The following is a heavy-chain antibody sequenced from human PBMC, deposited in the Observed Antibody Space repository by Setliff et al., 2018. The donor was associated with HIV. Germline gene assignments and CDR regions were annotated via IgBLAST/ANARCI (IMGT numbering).Heavy chain of an antibody. Sequence: PSETLSLTCSVSGASINSYFWSWIRQPAGKGLEWIGRIHSGGTTNSNPSRKSRVTLSVDTSKNQFSLKLNSVTAADTAVYYCARGGLRVRGAIDSFDYWGQGTLVTVSS. V-gene: IGHV4-4*07. J-gene: IGHJ4*02. CDR1: GASINSYF. CDR2: IHSGGTT. CDR3: ARGGLRVRGAIDSFDY. D-gene: IGHD3-10*01.